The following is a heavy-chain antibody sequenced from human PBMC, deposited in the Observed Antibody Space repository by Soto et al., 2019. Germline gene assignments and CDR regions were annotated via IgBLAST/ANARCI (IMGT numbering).Heavy chain of an antibody. CDR1: GGSISSYY. CDR2: IYNNATT. D-gene: IGHD2-2*01. V-gene: IGHV4-4*07. Sequence: SETLSLTCSVFGGSISSYYWSWIRQPAGKGLEWIGRIYNNATTNYNPSLESRVTMSVDPSKNQISLKLTSATAADTAVYYCARDRNQPPIDYWGQGTLVTVSS. CDR3: ARDRNQPPIDY. J-gene: IGHJ4*02.